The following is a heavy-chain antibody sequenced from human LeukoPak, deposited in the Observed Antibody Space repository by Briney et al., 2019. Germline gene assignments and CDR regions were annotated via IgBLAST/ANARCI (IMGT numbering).Heavy chain of an antibody. Sequence: PSETLSLTCTVSGGSISSYYWSWIRQPPGKGLEWIGYIYYSGSTNYNPSLKSRVTMSVDTSKNQFSLKLGSVTAADTAVYYCASSYSSSWYYFDYWGQGTLVTVSS. V-gene: IGHV4-59*01. D-gene: IGHD6-13*01. J-gene: IGHJ4*02. CDR2: IYYSGST. CDR1: GGSISSYY. CDR3: ASSYSSSWYYFDY.